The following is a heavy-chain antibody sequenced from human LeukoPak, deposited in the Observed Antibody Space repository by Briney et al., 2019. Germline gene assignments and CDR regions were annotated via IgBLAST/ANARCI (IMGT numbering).Heavy chain of an antibody. CDR3: AKGPHIVLMVYAMSDY. V-gene: IGHV3-23*01. J-gene: IGHJ4*02. Sequence: PGGSLRLSCAASGFTFSSYAMSWVRQAPGKGLECVSAISGSGGSTYYADSVKGRFTISRDNSKNTLYMQMNSLRAEGTAVYYCAKGPHIVLMVYAMSDYWGQGTLVTVSS. CDR2: ISGSGGST. CDR1: GFTFSSYA. D-gene: IGHD2-8*01.